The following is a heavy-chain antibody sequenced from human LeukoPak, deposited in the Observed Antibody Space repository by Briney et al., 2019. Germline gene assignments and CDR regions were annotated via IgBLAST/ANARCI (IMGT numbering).Heavy chain of an antibody. D-gene: IGHD3-10*01. CDR1: GFTFSSYE. Sequence: GGSLRLSCAASGFTFSSYEMNWVRQAPGKGLEWVSYISSSGSTIYYADSVKGRFTISRDKRKNSLYMQMNSLRTEDTALYYCAKDRPLRRPGGVFDYWGQGTLVTVSS. CDR3: AKDRPLRRPGGVFDY. J-gene: IGHJ4*02. V-gene: IGHV3-48*03. CDR2: ISSSGSTI.